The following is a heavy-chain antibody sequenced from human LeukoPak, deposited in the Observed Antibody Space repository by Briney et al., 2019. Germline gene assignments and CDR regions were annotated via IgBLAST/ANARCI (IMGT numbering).Heavy chain of an antibody. D-gene: IGHD3-22*01. Sequence: ASVKVSCKASGYTFTSYGISWVRQAPGQGLEWMGWISAYNGNTNYAQKLQGRVTMTTDTSTSTAYMELRSLRSDDTAVYYCARPYYDSSGYYPQIFFDYWGQGTLVTVSS. V-gene: IGHV1-18*01. CDR3: ARPYYDSSGYYPQIFFDY. CDR2: ISAYNGNT. CDR1: GYTFTSYG. J-gene: IGHJ4*02.